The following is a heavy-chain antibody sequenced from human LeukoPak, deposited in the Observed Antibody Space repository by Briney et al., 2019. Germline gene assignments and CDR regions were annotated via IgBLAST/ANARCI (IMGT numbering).Heavy chain of an antibody. CDR1: GFTFSSHA. Sequence: GGSLRLSCAASGFTFSSHAMSWVRQAPGKGLELVSSLSGRCGTTYHADSVKGRFSISRDNSKNTLYLQLNSLRAEDTAVYYCAKGGSTSRVTTSRVVFGYYYYLDVWGKGTPVTVSS. CDR3: AKGGSTSRVTTSRVVFGYYYYLDV. V-gene: IGHV3-23*01. D-gene: IGHD4-17*01. J-gene: IGHJ6*03. CDR2: LSGRCGTT.